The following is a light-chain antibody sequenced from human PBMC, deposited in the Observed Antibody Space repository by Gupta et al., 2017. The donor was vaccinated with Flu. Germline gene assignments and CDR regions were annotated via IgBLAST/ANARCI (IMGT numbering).Light chain of an antibody. CDR3: QQYNNTLFT. CDR2: WAS. CDR1: RCVLYSSNNKKY. Sequence: VMTQSPDSLSVSLGQRATINCKSSRCVLYSSNNKKYLDWYQQKPGQPPRLLIYWASTWESGVPDRFSGSGSGTDFTLTISSLQAEDMAVYYCQQYNNTLFTFGHGTKVDIK. V-gene: IGKV4-1*01. J-gene: IGKJ3*01.